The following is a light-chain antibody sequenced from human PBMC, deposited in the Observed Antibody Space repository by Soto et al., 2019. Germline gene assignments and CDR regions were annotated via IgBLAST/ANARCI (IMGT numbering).Light chain of an antibody. V-gene: IGKV1-5*03. CDR2: KAS. CDR3: QQYSTYVYS. J-gene: IGKJ2*01. Sequence: DIQMTQSPSTLSASVGDRVTITCRASQTISIWLAWYQQKPGKAPKLLIYKASSLESGVPSRFSGTGSGPDFTLTISSLQPDYLATYCCQQYSTYVYSCRQGPKLEI. CDR1: QTISIW.